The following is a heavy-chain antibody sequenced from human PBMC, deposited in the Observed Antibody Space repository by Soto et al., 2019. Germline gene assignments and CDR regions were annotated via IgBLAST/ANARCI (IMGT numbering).Heavy chain of an antibody. CDR3: VKDQTYFFDN. Sequence: GGSLRLSCAASGFIFSNYGMSWVRQAPGKGLEWVSFISGNSGSAYYADPVKGRFTISRDNSKNTLYVQMSSLRVEDTAIYYCVKDQTYFFDNWGQGTLVTVSS. CDR1: GFIFSNYG. CDR2: ISGNSGSA. J-gene: IGHJ4*02. V-gene: IGHV3-23*01.